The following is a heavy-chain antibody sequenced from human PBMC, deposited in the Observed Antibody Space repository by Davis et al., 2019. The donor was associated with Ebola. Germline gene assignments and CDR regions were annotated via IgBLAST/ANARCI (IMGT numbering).Heavy chain of an antibody. V-gene: IGHV3-23*01. Sequence: GESLKISCAASGFTFSSYAMSWVRQAPGKGLEWVSGISTGGGVTIYADSGKGRFTISRDNSKNTLDLQMNSLRPEDTAVYYCVKTRSNWWNDALEIWGRGTMVIVSS. CDR1: GFTFSSYA. J-gene: IGHJ3*02. CDR2: ISTGGGVT. D-gene: IGHD2-8*02. CDR3: VKTRSNWWNDALEI.